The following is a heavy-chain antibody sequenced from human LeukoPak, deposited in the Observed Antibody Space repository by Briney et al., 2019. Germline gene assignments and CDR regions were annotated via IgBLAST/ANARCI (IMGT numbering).Heavy chain of an antibody. Sequence: GGSLRLSCAASGFTFSSYAMHWVRQAPGKGLEYVSAISSNGGSTYYANSVKGRFTISRDNSKNTLYLQMGSLRAEDMAVYYCVRASNYCSSTSCYRVLDYWGQGTLVTVSS. CDR1: GFTFSSYA. J-gene: IGHJ4*02. V-gene: IGHV3-64*01. D-gene: IGHD2-2*02. CDR3: VRASNYCSSTSCYRVLDY. CDR2: ISSNGGST.